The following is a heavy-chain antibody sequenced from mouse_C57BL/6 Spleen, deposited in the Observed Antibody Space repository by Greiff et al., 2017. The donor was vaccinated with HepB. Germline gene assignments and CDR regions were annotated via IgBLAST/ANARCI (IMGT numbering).Heavy chain of an antibody. J-gene: IGHJ3*01. CDR1: GFTFSSYA. V-gene: IGHV5-9-1*02. Sequence: EVKVEESGEGLVKPGGSLKLSCAASGFTFSSYAMSWVRQTPEKRLEWVAYISSGGDYIYYADTVKGRFTISRDNARNTLYLQMSSLKSEDTAMYYCTRDEGPYSNYSWFAYWGQGTLVTVSA. D-gene: IGHD2-5*01. CDR2: ISSGGDYI. CDR3: TRDEGPYSNYSWFAY.